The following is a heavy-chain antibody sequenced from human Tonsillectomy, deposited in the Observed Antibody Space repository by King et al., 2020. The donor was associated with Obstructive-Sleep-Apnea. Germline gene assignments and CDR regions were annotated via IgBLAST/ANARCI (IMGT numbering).Heavy chain of an antibody. D-gene: IGHD3-10*01. CDR3: VKGDYGSGQSGGDV. CDR2: ISWNSGTI. Sequence: VQLVESGGGLVQPGRSLRLSCAVSGFIFDDYAMHWVRQAPGKGLEWVSGISWNSGTIGYVDSVKGRFTISRDNAKNSLYLQMNSLRAEDTALYYCVKGDYGSGQSGGDVWGQGTTVTVSS. CDR1: GFIFDDYA. V-gene: IGHV3-9*01. J-gene: IGHJ6*02.